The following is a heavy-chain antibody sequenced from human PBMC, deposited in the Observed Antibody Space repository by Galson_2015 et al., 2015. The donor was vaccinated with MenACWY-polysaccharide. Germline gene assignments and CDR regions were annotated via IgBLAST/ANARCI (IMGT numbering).Heavy chain of an antibody. CDR2: IKSKYNGGTT. D-gene: IGHD3-10*01. Sequence: RLSCATSRFTFSNAWMSWVRQAPWKGLEWVGRIKSKYNGGTTDYAAPVKGRFSISRDDSQSTAYLQMNSLRTDDTGIYYCTTWGRDVYWGQGTVVTVSS. CDR1: RFTFSNAW. V-gene: IGHV3-15*01. J-gene: IGHJ4*02. CDR3: TTWGRDVY.